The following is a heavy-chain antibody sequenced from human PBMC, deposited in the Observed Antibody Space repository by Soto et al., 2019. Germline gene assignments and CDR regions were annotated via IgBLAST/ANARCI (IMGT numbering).Heavy chain of an antibody. CDR1: GYTFTSYA. CDR2: INAGNGNT. V-gene: IGHV1-3*01. D-gene: IGHD2-2*02. Sequence: ASVKVSCKASGYTFTSYAMHWVRQAPGQRLEWMGWINAGNGNTKYSQKFQGRVTITRDTSASTAYMELSSLRSEDTAVYYCARDLYCSSTSCYRVFDYWGQGTLVTV. CDR3: ARDLYCSSTSCYRVFDY. J-gene: IGHJ4*02.